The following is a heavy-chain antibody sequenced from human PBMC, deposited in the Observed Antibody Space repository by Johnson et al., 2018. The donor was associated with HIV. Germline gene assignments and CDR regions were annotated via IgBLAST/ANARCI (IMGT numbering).Heavy chain of an antibody. CDR2: IAWHGGSP. Sequence: VQLVESGGGVVRPGGSLKLSCAASVFSFDDYGMSWVRQPPGTGLEWVSGIAWHGGSPRYAASVRARFTISRDNAKTSLYLHMNRLRAEYTALYYCTRARYSSSWYNGDAFDIWGQGTMVTVSS. CDR1: VFSFDDYG. J-gene: IGHJ3*02. V-gene: IGHV3-20*04. D-gene: IGHD6-13*01. CDR3: TRARYSSSWYNGDAFDI.